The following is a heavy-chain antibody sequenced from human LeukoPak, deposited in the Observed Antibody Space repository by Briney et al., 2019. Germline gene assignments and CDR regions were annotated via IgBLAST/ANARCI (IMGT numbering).Heavy chain of an antibody. D-gene: IGHD3-10*01. CDR3: AIGGA. Sequence: PGRSLRLSCAASGFTFSSYGMHWVRQAPGKGLEWVAVISYDGSNKYYADSVKGRFTIARDNSKNTLYLQMNSLRAEDTAVYYCAIGGARGQGTLVTVSS. CDR2: ISYDGSNK. J-gene: IGHJ4*02. CDR1: GFTFSSYG. V-gene: IGHV3-30*03.